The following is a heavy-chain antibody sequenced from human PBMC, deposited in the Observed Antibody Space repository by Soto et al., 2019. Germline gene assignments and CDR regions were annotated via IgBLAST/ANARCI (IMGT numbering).Heavy chain of an antibody. CDR1: GFTFTSSA. V-gene: IGHV1-58*02. Sequence: ASVKVSCKASGFTFTSSAMQWVRQARGQRLEWIGWIVVGSGNTNYAQKFQERVTITRDMSTSTAYMELSSLRSEDTAVYYCAAYRGDRGYDDNYYYYYMDGWGKGTTVTVSS. J-gene: IGHJ6*03. D-gene: IGHD5-12*01. CDR3: AAYRGDRGYDDNYYYYYMDG. CDR2: IVVGSGNT.